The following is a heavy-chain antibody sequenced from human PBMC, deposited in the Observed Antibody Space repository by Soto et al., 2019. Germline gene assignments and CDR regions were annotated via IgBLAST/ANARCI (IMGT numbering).Heavy chain of an antibody. CDR1: GLAFSRYA. D-gene: IGHD3-22*01. J-gene: IGHJ4*02. CDR2: ISAGGTT. Sequence: EVQLLESGGDLVQPGGSLRLSCAASGLAFSRYAMSWVRQAPGQGLEWVSTISAGGTTYYADSVKGRFTISRDNSKNTLYLQMNSLRAEDTAVYYCSKYYYDSSGRHFHYCGQGTLVTVSS. V-gene: IGHV3-23*01. CDR3: SKYYYDSSGRHFHY.